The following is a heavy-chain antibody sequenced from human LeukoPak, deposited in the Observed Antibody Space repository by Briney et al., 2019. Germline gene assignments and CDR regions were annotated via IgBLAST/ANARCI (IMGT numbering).Heavy chain of an antibody. CDR2: IYNSGST. CDR1: GFTVGYNY. J-gene: IGHJ6*03. CDR3: ARGATVVTPLYYYYYYMDV. Sequence: GGSLRLSCAASGFTVGYNYMTWVRQAPGKGLEWVAAIYNSGSTYYADSVKGRFTISRENAKNSLYLQMNSLRSEDTAVSYCARGATVVTPLYYYYYYMDVWGKGTTVTVSS. V-gene: IGHV3-53*05. D-gene: IGHD4-23*01.